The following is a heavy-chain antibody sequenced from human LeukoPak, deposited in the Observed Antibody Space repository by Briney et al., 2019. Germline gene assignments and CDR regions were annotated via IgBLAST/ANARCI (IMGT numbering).Heavy chain of an antibody. Sequence: PSETLSLTYAVSGGSISSGGYSWSWIRQPAGKGLEWIGRTYTSGSINYNRSLKSRVTMSVDTSKNQFSLKLSSVTAADTAVYYCVRGGYYYGPGDWGQGTLVTVSS. CDR2: TYTSGSI. V-gene: IGHV4-61*02. CDR3: VRGGYYYGPGD. D-gene: IGHD3-10*01. J-gene: IGHJ4*02. CDR1: GGSISSGGYS.